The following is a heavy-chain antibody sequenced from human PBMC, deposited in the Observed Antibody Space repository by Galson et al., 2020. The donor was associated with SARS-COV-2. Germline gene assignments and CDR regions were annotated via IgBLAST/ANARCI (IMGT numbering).Heavy chain of an antibody. V-gene: IGHV1-46*01. CDR2: INPSGGGT. CDR1: GYTFTSYY. D-gene: IGHD4-4*01. Sequence: ASVKVSCKASGYTFTSYYIHWVRQAPGQGLEWMGIINPSGGGTTYAQKFQGRVTMTRDTSTSTVYMELSSLRSEDTAVYYCARDTQGGNDYTYFLVWGQGTLVPVSS. J-gene: IGHJ4*02. CDR3: ARDTQGGNDYTYFLV.